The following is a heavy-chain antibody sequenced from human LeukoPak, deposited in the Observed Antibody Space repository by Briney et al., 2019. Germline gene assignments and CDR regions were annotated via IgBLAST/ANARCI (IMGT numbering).Heavy chain of an antibody. CDR3: ATYYYDSSGFGD. J-gene: IGHJ4*02. Sequence: GRSLRLSCAASGFTFSSYGMHWVRQAPGKGLEWVAVISYDGSNKYYADSVKGRFTISRDNSKNTLYLQMNSLRAEDTAVYYCATYYYDSSGFGDWGQGTLVTVSS. CDR1: GFTFSSYG. D-gene: IGHD3-22*01. V-gene: IGHV3-30*03. CDR2: ISYDGSNK.